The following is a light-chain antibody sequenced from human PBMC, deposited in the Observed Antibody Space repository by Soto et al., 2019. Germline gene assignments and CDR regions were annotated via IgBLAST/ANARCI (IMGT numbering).Light chain of an antibody. J-gene: IGKJ1*01. V-gene: IGKV1-12*01. CDR3: QQARGFPRT. CDR1: QDITKF. CDR2: GAS. Sequence: DLQMTQSPSSVSASVGDRITITCRASQDITKFLAWYQQTPGKAPKLLIRGASTLHSGVPSRFSGSGSGTNFSLTISSLQPEDCATYYCQQARGFPRTFGQGTKVDIE.